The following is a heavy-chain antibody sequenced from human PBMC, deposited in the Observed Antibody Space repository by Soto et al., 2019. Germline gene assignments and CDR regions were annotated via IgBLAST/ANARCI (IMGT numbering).Heavy chain of an antibody. J-gene: IGHJ4*02. D-gene: IGHD6-13*01. CDR1: GFTFDSHT. CDR3: ARTYSSSWNYLDY. V-gene: IGHV3-30*04. CDR2: ISFDGSLK. Sequence: QVQLVESGGGVVQPGRSLRLSCTASGFTFDSHTMHWVRQSPGKGLEWEALISFDGSLKYDSDSVKGRFSISRDNSKNTVFLEMNSLRPEDTAVYYCARTYSSSWNYLDYWGQGVQVIVSS.